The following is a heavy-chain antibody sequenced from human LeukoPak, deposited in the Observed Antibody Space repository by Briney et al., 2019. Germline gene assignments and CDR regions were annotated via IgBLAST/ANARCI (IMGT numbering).Heavy chain of an antibody. CDR2: INHSGST. J-gene: IGHJ1*01. V-gene: IGHV4-34*01. CDR3: ASSEDDYGDYVEYFQH. CDR1: GGSFSGYY. D-gene: IGHD4-17*01. Sequence: KPSETLSLTCAVYGGSFSGYYWSWIRQPPGKGLEWIGEINHSGSTNYNPSLKSRVTISVDTSKNQFSLKLSSVTAADTAVYYCASSEDDYGDYVEYFQHCGQGTLVTVSS.